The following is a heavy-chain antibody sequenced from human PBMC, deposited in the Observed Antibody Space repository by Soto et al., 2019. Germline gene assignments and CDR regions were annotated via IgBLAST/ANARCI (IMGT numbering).Heavy chain of an antibody. CDR1: GFTFSSYA. J-gene: IGHJ4*02. Sequence: EVQLLESGGGLVQPGGSLRLSCAASGFTFSSYAMSWVRQAPGKGLEWVSAISGSGGSTYYADSVKGRFTIPRDNSKNTLYLQMNSLRAEDTAVYYCANQRPVLRYFDWSDYWGQGTLVTVSS. CDR3: ANQRPVLRYFDWSDY. D-gene: IGHD3-9*01. CDR2: ISGSGGST. V-gene: IGHV3-23*01.